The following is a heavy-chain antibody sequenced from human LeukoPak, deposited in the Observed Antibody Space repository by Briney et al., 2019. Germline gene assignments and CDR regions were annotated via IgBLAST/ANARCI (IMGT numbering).Heavy chain of an antibody. CDR1: GYTFTGYY. CDR3: ARDVPGFSIWPQRFLEWSRYYYYGMDV. J-gene: IGHJ6*02. V-gene: IGHV1-2*02. CDR2: INPNSGGT. D-gene: IGHD3-3*01. Sequence: GASVTVSCKASGYTFTGYYMHWVRQAPGQGLEWMGWINPNSGGTNYAQKFQGRVTMTRDTSTSTVYMELSSLRSEDTAVYYCARDVPGFSIWPQRFLEWSRYYYYGMDVWGQGTTVTVSS.